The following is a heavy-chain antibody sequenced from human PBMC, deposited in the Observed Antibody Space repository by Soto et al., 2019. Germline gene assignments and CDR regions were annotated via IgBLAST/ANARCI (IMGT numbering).Heavy chain of an antibody. D-gene: IGHD6-19*01. V-gene: IGHV5-10-1*01. CDR1: GYSFTSYW. CDR2: IDPSDSYT. Sequence: GESLKISCKGSGYSFTSYWISGVRQMSGKGLEWMGRIDPSDSYTNYSPSFQGHVTISADKSISTAYLQWSSLKASDTAMYYCVRPGKQWHMDVWGQGTTVTVSS. CDR3: VRPGKQWHMDV. J-gene: IGHJ6*02.